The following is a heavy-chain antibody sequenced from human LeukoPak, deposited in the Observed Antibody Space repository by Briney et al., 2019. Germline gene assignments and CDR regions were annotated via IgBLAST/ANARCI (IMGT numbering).Heavy chain of an antibody. Sequence: GGSLRLSCAASGFTFSSYSMNWVRQAPGKGLEWVSYISSSSSTIYYADSVKGRFTISRDNAKNSLYLQMNSLRAEDTAVYYCARDRTLYYWGQGTLVTVSS. V-gene: IGHV3-48*04. CDR3: ARDRTLYY. J-gene: IGHJ4*02. D-gene: IGHD2-15*01. CDR2: ISSSSSTI. CDR1: GFTFSSYS.